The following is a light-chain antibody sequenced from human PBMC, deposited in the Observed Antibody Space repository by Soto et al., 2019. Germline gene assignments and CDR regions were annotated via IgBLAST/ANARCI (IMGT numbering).Light chain of an antibody. CDR1: SRDVGGYYY. CDR3: SSYAGSNNFV. Sequence: QSALTQPPSASGSPGQSVTISCTGTSRDVGGYYYVSWYQQHPGKAPKLMIYEVSKRPSGVPDRFSGSKSGNTASLTVSGLQAEDEADYYCSSYAGSNNFVFGTGTKLTVL. V-gene: IGLV2-8*01. CDR2: EVS. J-gene: IGLJ1*01.